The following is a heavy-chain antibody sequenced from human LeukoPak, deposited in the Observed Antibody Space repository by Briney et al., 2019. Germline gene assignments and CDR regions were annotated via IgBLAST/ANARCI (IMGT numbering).Heavy chain of an antibody. V-gene: IGHV4-4*07. CDR2: IYTSRST. Sequence: SETLSLTCTVSGGSISSYYWSWIRQPAGKGLEWIGRIYTSRSTNYNPSLKSRVTMSVDTSKNQFSLKLSSVTAADTAVYYCAREFAIFGVATTYYFDYWGQGTLVTVSS. CDR3: AREFAIFGVATTYYFDY. D-gene: IGHD3-3*01. J-gene: IGHJ4*02. CDR1: GGSISSYY.